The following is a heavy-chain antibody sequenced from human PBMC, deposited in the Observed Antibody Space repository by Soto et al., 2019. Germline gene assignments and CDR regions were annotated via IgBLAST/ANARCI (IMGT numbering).Heavy chain of an antibody. D-gene: IGHD2-2*01. J-gene: IGHJ4*02. V-gene: IGHV3-23*01. CDR3: TTRLNAHLDK. Sequence: GGSLRLSCVASGFTLSHYTLNWVRQAPGKGPEWVSTISDRPTGHSHYAESVRGRFVISRDDSRNTVYLQMDSLRADDTALYYCTTRLNAHLDKWGQGVRVTVSS. CDR1: GFTLSHYT. CDR2: ISDRPTGHS.